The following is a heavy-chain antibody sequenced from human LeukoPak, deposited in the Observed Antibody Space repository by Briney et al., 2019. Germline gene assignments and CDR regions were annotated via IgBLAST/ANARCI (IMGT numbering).Heavy chain of an antibody. CDR1: VGSISLDIYI. D-gene: IGHD5-12*01. CDR3: ASIRMDSYYDSFEC. J-gene: IGHJ4*02. CDR2: IDYSGST. V-gene: IGHV4-39*01. Sequence: SETLSLTYTVSVGSISLDIYIWAWIRQPPGKGLDWIGSIDYSGSTYYNPSLRGRVTISVDTSKNQFSLRLSSVTAADTAVYYCASIRMDSYYDSFECWGQGTLVTVSS.